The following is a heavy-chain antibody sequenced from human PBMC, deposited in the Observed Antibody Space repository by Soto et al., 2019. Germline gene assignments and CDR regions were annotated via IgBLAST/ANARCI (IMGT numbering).Heavy chain of an antibody. V-gene: IGHV4-30-4*01. Sequence: QVQLQESGPGLVKPSQTLSLTCTVSGGSISSGDYYWSWIRQPPGKCLAWVGYIYYSGSTYYNPSLKSRVTISVDTSKNQFSLKLSSVTAADTAVYYCARVGVVVPAATANWFDPWGQGTLVTVSS. CDR1: GGSISSGDYY. D-gene: IGHD2-2*01. CDR2: IYYSGST. J-gene: IGHJ5*02. CDR3: ARVGVVVPAATANWFDP.